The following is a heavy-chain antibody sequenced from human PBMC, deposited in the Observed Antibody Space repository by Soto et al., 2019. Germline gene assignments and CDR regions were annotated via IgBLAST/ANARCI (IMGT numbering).Heavy chain of an antibody. V-gene: IGHV3-7*05. D-gene: IGHD6-19*01. J-gene: IGHJ4*02. CDR3: ARDPGISSGWYYFDY. CDR2: VKQDGSEI. CDR1: GGSISTSSYY. Sequence: LQLQESGPGLVKPSETLSLTCPVSGGSISTSSYYWGWVRQAPGKGLEWVASVKQDGSEIYYGDSVKGRFTISRDNAKNSLFLQLNSLRAEDTAMYYCARDPGISSGWYYFDYWGQGTLVTVSS.